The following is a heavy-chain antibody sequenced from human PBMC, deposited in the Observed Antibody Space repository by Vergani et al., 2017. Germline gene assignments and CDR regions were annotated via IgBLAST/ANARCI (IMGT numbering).Heavy chain of an antibody. CDR1: GYSFTNYW. Sequence: EVQLVQSGAEVKKPGESLKISCQISGYSFTNYWIGWVRQMPGKGLEWMGIIHPADSDTRYSPSFQGQVTISVHKSISTAYLQRSSLKASDSAMYYCSRLCGRDRSGSKYFDYWGQGTLVTVSS. V-gene: IGHV5-51*01. D-gene: IGHD6-25*01. CDR3: SRLCGRDRSGSKYFDY. CDR2: IHPADSDT. J-gene: IGHJ4*01.